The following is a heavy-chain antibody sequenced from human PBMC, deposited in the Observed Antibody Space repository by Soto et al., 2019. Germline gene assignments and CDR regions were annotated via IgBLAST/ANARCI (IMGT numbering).Heavy chain of an antibody. CDR3: ARHRRGVASGYYYYYYMDV. Sequence: QLQLQESGPGLVKPSETLSLTCTVSGGSISSSSYYWGWIRQPPGKGLEWIGSIYYSGSTYYNPSLKSRVTISVDPSKNQFSLKGRSVSAADTAVYYCARHRRGVASGYYYYYYMDVWGKGTTVTVSS. CDR1: GGSISSSSYY. J-gene: IGHJ6*03. CDR2: IYYSGST. V-gene: IGHV4-39*01. D-gene: IGHD3-10*01.